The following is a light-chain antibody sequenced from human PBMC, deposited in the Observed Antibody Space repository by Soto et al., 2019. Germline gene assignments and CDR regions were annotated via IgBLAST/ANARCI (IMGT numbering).Light chain of an antibody. CDR3: QQYNNWPIT. Sequence: EIVMTQSPATLSVSPGERATLSCRASQSVSSNLAWYQQKPGQAPRLLIYGASTRATGIPARFSGSGSGTEFTLTISILQSEDVAVYYCQQYNNWPITFGQGTRREIK. CDR1: QSVSSN. V-gene: IGKV3-15*01. CDR2: GAS. J-gene: IGKJ5*01.